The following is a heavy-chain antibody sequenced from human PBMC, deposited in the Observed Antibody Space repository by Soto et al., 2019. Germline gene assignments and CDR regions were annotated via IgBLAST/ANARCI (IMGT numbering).Heavy chain of an antibody. D-gene: IGHD6-13*01. J-gene: IGHJ4*02. CDR2: IYPGDSDT. V-gene: IGHV5-51*01. CDR1: GYSFTSYW. CDR3: ARSINTITAAGPIFYY. Sequence: GESLKISCKGSGYSFTSYWIGWVRQMPGKGLEWMGIIYPGDSDTRYSPSFQGQVTISADKSISTAYLQWSSLKASDTAMYYCARSINTITAAGPIFYYWGQGTLVTVSS.